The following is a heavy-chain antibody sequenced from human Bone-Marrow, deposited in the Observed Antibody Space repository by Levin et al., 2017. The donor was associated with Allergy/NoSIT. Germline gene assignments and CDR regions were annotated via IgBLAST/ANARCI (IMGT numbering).Heavy chain of an antibody. Sequence: GGSLRLSCAASGFTFSSYDMHWVRQATGKGLEWVSAIGTAGDPYYPGSVKGRFTISRENAKNSLYLQMNSLRAGDTAVYYCARARGYYDFWSGYPESDYYYMDVWGKGTTVTVSS. CDR1: GFTFSSYD. V-gene: IGHV3-13*05. CDR2: IGTAGDP. D-gene: IGHD3-3*01. J-gene: IGHJ6*03. CDR3: ARARGYYDFWSGYPESDYYYMDV.